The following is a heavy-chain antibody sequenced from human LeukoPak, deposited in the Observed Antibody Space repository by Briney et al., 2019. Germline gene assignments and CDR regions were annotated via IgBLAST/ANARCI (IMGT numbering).Heavy chain of an antibody. D-gene: IGHD6-19*01. CDR3: ARHSVRYSSGWPGYFDY. J-gene: IGHJ4*02. CDR1: GGSISSSSYY. Sequence: PSETLSLTCTVSGGSISSSSYYWGWIRQPPGKGLEWIGSIYYSGSTYYNPSLKSRVTISVDTSKNQFSLKLSSVTAADTAVYYCARHSVRYSSGWPGYFDYWGQGTLVTVLS. V-gene: IGHV4-39*01. CDR2: IYYSGST.